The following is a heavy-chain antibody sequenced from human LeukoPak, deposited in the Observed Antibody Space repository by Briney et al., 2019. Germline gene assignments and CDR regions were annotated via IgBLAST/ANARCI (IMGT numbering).Heavy chain of an antibody. D-gene: IGHD2-15*01. Sequence: GRFLRLSCAASGFTFSSYWMSWVRQAPGKGLEWVANIKQDGSEKYYVDSVKGRFTISRDNAKNSLYLQMNSLRAEDTAVYYCARDHCSGGSCYIGLFDYWGQGTLVTVSS. J-gene: IGHJ4*02. CDR1: GFTFSSYW. CDR2: IKQDGSEK. CDR3: ARDHCSGGSCYIGLFDY. V-gene: IGHV3-7*01.